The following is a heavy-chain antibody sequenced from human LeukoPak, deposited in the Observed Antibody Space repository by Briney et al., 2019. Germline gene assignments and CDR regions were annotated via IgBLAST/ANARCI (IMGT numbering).Heavy chain of an antibody. J-gene: IGHJ4*02. CDR3: ARGGTYYDFWSGYYGYYFDY. Sequence: PSETLSLTCAVYGGSFSGYYWSWIRQPPGKGLEWIGGINHSGSTNYNPSLKSRVTISVDTSKNQFSLKLSSVTAADTAVYYCARGGTYYDFWSGYYGYYFDYWGQGTLVTVSS. CDR2: INHSGST. V-gene: IGHV4-34*01. D-gene: IGHD3-3*01. CDR1: GGSFSGYY.